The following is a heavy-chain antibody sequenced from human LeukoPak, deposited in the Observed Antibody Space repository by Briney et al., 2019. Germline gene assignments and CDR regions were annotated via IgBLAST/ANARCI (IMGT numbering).Heavy chain of an antibody. J-gene: IGHJ6*02. CDR3: ARGRSNYYGMDV. CDR1: DGSINSYY. Sequence: KASETLSLTCSVSDGSINSYYWNWIRRPPGKGLEWIGYIYYNGNTSYSPSLKSRVTMSVDTSKNLFSLKVSSVTAADTAVYYCARGRSNYYGMDVWGQGTTVTVSS. CDR2: IYYNGNT. V-gene: IGHV4-59*01. D-gene: IGHD1-26*01.